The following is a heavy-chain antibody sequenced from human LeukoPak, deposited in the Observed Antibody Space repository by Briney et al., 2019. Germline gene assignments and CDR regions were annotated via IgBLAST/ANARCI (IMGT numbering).Heavy chain of an antibody. Sequence: GESLKISCKGFGYDFTTHWIGWVRQMPGKGLEWMGVIYPGDSDTRYSPSFQGQVTISADKSISTAYLQWSSLEASDTAIYFCARFGYSSGWYGGYNWFDPWGQGTLVTVSS. J-gene: IGHJ5*02. V-gene: IGHV5-51*01. D-gene: IGHD6-19*01. CDR1: GYDFTTHW. CDR3: ARFGYSSGWYGGYNWFDP. CDR2: IYPGDSDT.